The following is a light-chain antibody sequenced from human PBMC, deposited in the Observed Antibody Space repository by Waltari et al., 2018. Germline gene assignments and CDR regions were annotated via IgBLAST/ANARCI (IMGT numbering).Light chain of an antibody. CDR3: QSFDYTLIV. CDR1: SSNIGAGFD. V-gene: IGLV1-40*01. Sequence: QSVLTQPPSVSGAPGQRVTISCTGSSSNIGAGFDVHWYQQLPGKAPKLLIYGDSSRPSGVPDRFSGSKSGTSASLTISGLQAEDEADYYCQSFDYTLIVLVGGTKVTVL. CDR2: GDS. J-gene: IGLJ2*01.